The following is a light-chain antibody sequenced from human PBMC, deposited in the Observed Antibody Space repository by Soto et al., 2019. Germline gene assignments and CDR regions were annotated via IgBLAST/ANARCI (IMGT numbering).Light chain of an antibody. Sequence: QSALTQPASVSGSPGQSIAISCTGTSSDVGGHDSVSWYQQHPGKAPKLMIYNVSNRPSGVSNRLSGSKSGNTAALTIAGLLAEDEGDYLRTLYPGARTYVFAAGAKLTVL. CDR3: TLYPGARTYV. CDR2: NVS. J-gene: IGLJ1*01. V-gene: IGLV2-14*01. CDR1: SSDVGGHDS.